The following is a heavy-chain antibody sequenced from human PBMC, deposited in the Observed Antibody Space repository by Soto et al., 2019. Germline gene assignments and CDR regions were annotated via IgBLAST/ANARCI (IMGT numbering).Heavy chain of an antibody. CDR3: ATYPPDSSGYFLLH. CDR2: IYHSGST. CDR1: GGSISTSNW. J-gene: IGHJ4*02. Sequence: KPSETLSLTCAVSGGSISTSNWWTWVRQPPGKGLEWIGEIYHSGSTNYNPSLKSRVTMSLDKSKDQFSLSLASVTAADTAMYYCATYPPDSSGYFLLHWGQGTLVTVSS. V-gene: IGHV4-4*02. D-gene: IGHD3-22*01.